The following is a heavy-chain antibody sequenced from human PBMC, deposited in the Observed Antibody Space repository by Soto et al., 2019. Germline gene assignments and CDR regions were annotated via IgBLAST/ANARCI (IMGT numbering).Heavy chain of an antibody. D-gene: IGHD6-19*01. CDR1: GYSFTSYW. V-gene: IGHV5-51*01. CDR2: IYPGDSDT. Sequence: GESLKISCKGSGYSFTSYWIGGVRQMPGKGLEWMGIIYPGDSDTRYSPSFQGQVTISADKSISTAYLQWSSLKASGTAMYYCARDGTLAARIAVAGGDDAFDIWGQGTMVTVSS. CDR3: ARDGTLAARIAVAGGDDAFDI. J-gene: IGHJ3*02.